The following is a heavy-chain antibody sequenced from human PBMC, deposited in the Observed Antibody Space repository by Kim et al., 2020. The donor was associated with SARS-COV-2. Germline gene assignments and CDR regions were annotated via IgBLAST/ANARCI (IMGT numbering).Heavy chain of an antibody. J-gene: IGHJ4*02. Sequence: SVKVSCKASGGTFSSYAISWVRQAPGQGLEWMGGIIPIFGTANYAQKFQGRVTITADESTSTAYMELSSLRSEDTAVYYCARAHYGDRTLDYWGQGTLVTVSS. V-gene: IGHV1-69*13. CDR2: IIPIFGTA. CDR1: GGTFSSYA. CDR3: ARAHYGDRTLDY. D-gene: IGHD4-17*01.